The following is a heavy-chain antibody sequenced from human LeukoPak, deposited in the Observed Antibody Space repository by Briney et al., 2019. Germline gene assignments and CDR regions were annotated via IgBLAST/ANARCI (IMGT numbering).Heavy chain of an antibody. J-gene: IGHJ4*02. D-gene: IGHD4/OR15-4a*01. Sequence: PGGSLRLSCEASGFTFSTYWMTWVRQAPGKGLEWVANINQHGSESYYVDSVKGRFIISRDNAKNSLYLHMSSLRGDDMAVYYCARGGLFRYGGTSGDYWGQGTLLTVSS. CDR2: INQHGSES. CDR3: ARGGLFRYGGTSGDY. CDR1: GFTFSTYW. V-gene: IGHV3-7*01.